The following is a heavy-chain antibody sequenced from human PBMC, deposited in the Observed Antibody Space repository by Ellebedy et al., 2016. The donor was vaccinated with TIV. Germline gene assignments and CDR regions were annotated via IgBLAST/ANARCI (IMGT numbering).Heavy chain of an antibody. Sequence: GESLKISCKGSGYSFTSYWIGWVRQMPGKGLEWMGIIYPGDSDTRYSPSFQGQVTISADKSISTAYLQWSSLKASDTAMYYCARQADFMVRGVRPSYKDAFDIWGQGTMVTVSS. CDR2: IYPGDSDT. D-gene: IGHD3-10*01. CDR1: GYSFTSYW. V-gene: IGHV5-51*01. J-gene: IGHJ3*02. CDR3: ARQADFMVRGVRPSYKDAFDI.